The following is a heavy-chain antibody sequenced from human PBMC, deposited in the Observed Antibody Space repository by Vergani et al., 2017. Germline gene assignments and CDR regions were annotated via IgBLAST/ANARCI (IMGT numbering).Heavy chain of an antibody. CDR1: GFTFSSYA. V-gene: IGHV3-23*01. CDR2: ISGSGGST. CDR3: ARARYGSSGFDY. J-gene: IGHJ4*02. Sequence: EVQLLESGGGLVQPGGSLRLSCAASGFTFSSYAMSWVRQAPGKGLEWVSAISGSGGSTYYADSVKGRFTISRDNSKTTLYLQMNRLRAEDTAVYYCARARYGSSGFDYWGQGTLVTVSS. D-gene: IGHD3-22*01.